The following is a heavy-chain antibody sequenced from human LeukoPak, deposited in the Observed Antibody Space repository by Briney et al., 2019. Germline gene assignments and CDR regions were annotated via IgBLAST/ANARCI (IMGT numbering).Heavy chain of an antibody. CDR3: AKDPGVVPAHYFDY. CDR1: GFTFSSYA. V-gene: IGHV3-23*01. D-gene: IGHD2-2*01. J-gene: IGHJ4*02. CDR2: TGSTGVNT. Sequence: GGSLRLSCAPSGFTFSSYAMNWVRQAPGKGLEWGSATGSTGVNTFYADPVKGRFTVSRDNSKNTLSPQMNSLSAEDAAVYYCAKDPGVVPAHYFDYWGQGILVTVSS.